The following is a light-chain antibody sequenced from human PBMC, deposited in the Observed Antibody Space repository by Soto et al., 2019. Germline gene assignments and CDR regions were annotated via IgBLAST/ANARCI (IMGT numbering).Light chain of an antibody. Sequence: DIQMTQSPATLPGSVADKGTITCRASQSISTWLAWFQQKPGKAPDLLIYDASSLESGVPSRFSGSGSGTEFTLTISSLQPDDFATYYCQHDNSYPYTFGQGTKVDI. CDR2: DAS. CDR1: QSISTW. CDR3: QHDNSYPYT. J-gene: IGKJ2*01. V-gene: IGKV1-5*01.